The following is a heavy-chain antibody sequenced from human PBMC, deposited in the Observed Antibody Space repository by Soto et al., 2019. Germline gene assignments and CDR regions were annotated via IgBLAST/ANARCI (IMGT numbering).Heavy chain of an antibody. CDR1: GGTISSWY. J-gene: IGHJ4*02. V-gene: IGHV4-59*08. Sequence: QVQLQESGPGLVKPSETLSLTCTVSGGTISSWYWSWIRQPPGKGLEWIGYIYYSGSTNCNPSLKSRVTIEVETSKNQFSLKLSSVTAADTAVYYCARRYGSAIDYWGQGTLVTVSS. CDR3: ARRYGSAIDY. D-gene: IGHD1-26*01. CDR2: IYYSGST.